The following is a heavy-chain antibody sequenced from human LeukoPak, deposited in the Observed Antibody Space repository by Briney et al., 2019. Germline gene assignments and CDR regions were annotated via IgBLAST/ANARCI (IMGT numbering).Heavy chain of an antibody. V-gene: IGHV1-2*02. D-gene: IGHD6-13*01. J-gene: IGHJ4*02. CDR1: GYTFTGYY. CDR3: ARYSSSWTGGFDY. CDR2: INPNSGGT. Sequence: ASVKVSCKASGYTFTGYYMHWVRQAPGQGLEWMGWINPNSGGTNYAQKFQGRVTMTRDTSISTAYMELSRLRSDDTAVYYCARYSSSWTGGFDYWGQGTLVTVSS.